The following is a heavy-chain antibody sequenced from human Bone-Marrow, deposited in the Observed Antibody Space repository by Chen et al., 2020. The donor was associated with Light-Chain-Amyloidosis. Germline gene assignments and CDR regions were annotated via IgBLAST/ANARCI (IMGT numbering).Heavy chain of an antibody. V-gene: IGHV1-69*01. Sequence: VKVSCKASGDTFSNYAICWVRQAPGQGLEWIGGIIPFFVPPHYSQKFQGRVTITADESTTTVYMQLSGLRPEDTAVYYCARDRLGCTTGAGKSYLDYSG. CDR1: GDTFSNYA. CDR2: IIPFFVPP. CDR3: ARDRLGCTTGAGKSYLDY. D-gene: IGHD2-8*01. J-gene: IGHJ4*01.